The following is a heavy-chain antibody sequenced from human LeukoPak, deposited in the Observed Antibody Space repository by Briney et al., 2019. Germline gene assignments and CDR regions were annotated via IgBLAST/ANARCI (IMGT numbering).Heavy chain of an antibody. CDR3: ARLTTDTLVDY. Sequence: GGSLRLSCAASGFTFSSYAMHWVRQAPGKGLEWVAVISYDGSNKYYADSVKGRFTISRDNSKNTLYLQMNSLRAEDTAVYYCARLTTDTLVDYWGQGTLVTVSS. CDR2: ISYDGSNK. J-gene: IGHJ4*01. D-gene: IGHD4-17*01. V-gene: IGHV3-30*14. CDR1: GFTFSSYA.